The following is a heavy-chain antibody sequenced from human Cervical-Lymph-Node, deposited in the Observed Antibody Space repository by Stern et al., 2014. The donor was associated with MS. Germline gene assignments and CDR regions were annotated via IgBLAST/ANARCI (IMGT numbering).Heavy chain of an antibody. Sequence: VTLKESGPALVKPTQTFTLTCTFSGFSLTTSGMCVSWIRQPPGKALEWLAFIDWDDDKSYNTSLKTRLTISKDTSKNQVVLTMTNMDPVDTATYYCARFYSSSSFADAFDIWGQGTMVTVSS. D-gene: IGHD6-6*01. CDR1: GFSLTTSGMC. V-gene: IGHV2-70*01. CDR2: IDWDDDK. CDR3: ARFYSSSSFADAFDI. J-gene: IGHJ3*02.